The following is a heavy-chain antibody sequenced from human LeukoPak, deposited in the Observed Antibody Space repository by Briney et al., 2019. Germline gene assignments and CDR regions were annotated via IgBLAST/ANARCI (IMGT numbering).Heavy chain of an antibody. CDR2: IIPIFGTA. V-gene: IGHV1-69*13. Sequence: ASVKVSCKASGGTFSSYAISWVRQAPGQGLEWMGGIIPIFGTANYAQKFQGRVTITADESTSTAYMELSSLRSEDTAVYYCARDRIVGATSTGGGYFDPWGRGTLVTVSS. CDR3: ARDRIVGATSTGGGYFDP. CDR1: GGTFSSYA. D-gene: IGHD1-26*01. J-gene: IGHJ2*01.